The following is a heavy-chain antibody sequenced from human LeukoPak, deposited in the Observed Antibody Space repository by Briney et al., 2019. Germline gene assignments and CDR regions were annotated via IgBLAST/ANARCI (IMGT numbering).Heavy chain of an antibody. D-gene: IGHD6-6*01. CDR1: GGSISSYY. J-gene: IGHJ6*03. V-gene: IGHV4-4*07. Sequence: SETLSLTCTVSGGSISSYYWSWIRQPAGKGLEWIGRIYTSGRTNYNPSLKSRVTMSVDTSKNQFSLKLSSVTAADTAVYYCARDQIAARRGIYYYYMDVWGKGTTVTVSS. CDR3: ARDQIAARRGIYYYYMDV. CDR2: IYTSGRT.